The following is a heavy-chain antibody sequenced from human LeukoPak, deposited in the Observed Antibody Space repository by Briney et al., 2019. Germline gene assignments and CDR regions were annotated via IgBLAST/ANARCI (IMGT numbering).Heavy chain of an antibody. CDR3: ARGRRIAVAGRWFDP. J-gene: IGHJ5*02. D-gene: IGHD6-19*01. Sequence: PSETLSLTCAVYGGSFSGYYWSWIRQPPGKGLEWIGEINHSGSTNYNPSLKSRVTISVDTSKNQFSLKLSSVTAADTAVYYCARGRRIAVAGRWFDPWGQGTLVTVSS. V-gene: IGHV4-34*01. CDR2: INHSGST. CDR1: GGSFSGYY.